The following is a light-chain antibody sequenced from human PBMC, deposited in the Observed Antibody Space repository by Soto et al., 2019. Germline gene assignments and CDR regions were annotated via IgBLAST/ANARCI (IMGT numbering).Light chain of an antibody. CDR1: QGIGSF. CDR3: QQLNAYPPST. V-gene: IGKV1-9*01. CDR2: AAS. J-gene: IGKJ5*01. Sequence: DFQLTQSPSFLSASVGDRVTVTCRASQGIGSFLAWYQQKPGKAPKLLIYAASTLQSGVPSRFSGSRSGTEFTLTISSLQPEDFATDYCQQLNAYPPSTFGQGTRVEIK.